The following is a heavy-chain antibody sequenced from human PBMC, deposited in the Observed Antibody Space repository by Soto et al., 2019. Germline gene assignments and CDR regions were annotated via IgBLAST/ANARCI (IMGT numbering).Heavy chain of an antibody. CDR1: GFTVSSNY. CDR3: AREGKYYDSSGSKDYYFDY. Sequence: EVQLVESGGGLIQPGGSLRLSCAASGFTVSSNYMSWVRQAPGKGLEWVSGIYSGGSTYYADSVKGRFTISRDNSKNTLYRQRNSLRAEDTAVYYCAREGKYYDSSGSKDYYFDYWGQGTLVTVSS. D-gene: IGHD3-22*01. J-gene: IGHJ4*02. V-gene: IGHV3-53*01. CDR2: IYSGGST.